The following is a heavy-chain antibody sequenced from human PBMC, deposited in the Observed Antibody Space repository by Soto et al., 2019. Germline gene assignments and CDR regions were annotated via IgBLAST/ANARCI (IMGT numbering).Heavy chain of an antibody. CDR1: GGTFSNHV. CDR2: IINIFGTA. CDR3: ARGPYEFWSGYFRPDFHSGMDV. Sequence: QVQLVQSGAEVKKPGSSVKVSCKASGGTFSNHVISWVRQAPGQGLEWMGGIINIFGTANYAQKFQGRVTITAGESTSTAHMELSSLRSEETAVYYCARGPYEFWSGYFRPDFHSGMDVWGQGTKVTVSS. D-gene: IGHD3-3*01. V-gene: IGHV1-69*12. J-gene: IGHJ6*01.